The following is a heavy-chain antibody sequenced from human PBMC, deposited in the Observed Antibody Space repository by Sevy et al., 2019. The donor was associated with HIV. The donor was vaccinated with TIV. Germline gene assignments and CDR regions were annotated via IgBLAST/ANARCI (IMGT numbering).Heavy chain of an antibody. CDR1: GGSFSGYY. V-gene: IGHV4-34*01. D-gene: IGHD3-10*01. J-gene: IGHJ4*02. CDR2: INHSGST. CDR3: ARGLSRLWFGELLPPYFDY. Sequence: SETLSLTCAVYGGSFSGYYWSWIRQPPGKGLEWIGEINHSGSTNYNPSLKSRVTISVDTSKNQFSLKLSSVTAADTAVYYCARGLSRLWFGELLPPYFDYWGQGTLVTVSS.